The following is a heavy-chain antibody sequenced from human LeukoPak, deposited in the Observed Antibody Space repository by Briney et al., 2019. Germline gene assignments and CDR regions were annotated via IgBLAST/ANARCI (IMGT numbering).Heavy chain of an antibody. CDR2: IGYEGVHK. CDR3: AKDLHGGYSSDY. D-gene: IGHD4-23*01. J-gene: IGHJ4*02. V-gene: IGHV3-30*02. Sequence: PGGSLRLSCAASGFTFNNFGMHWVRQAPGKGLEWVSFIGYEGVHKYYADSVKGRFTISKDNSKATLYLQMNSLRPEDTAVYYCAKDLHGGYSSDYWGQGTLATVFS. CDR1: GFTFNNFG.